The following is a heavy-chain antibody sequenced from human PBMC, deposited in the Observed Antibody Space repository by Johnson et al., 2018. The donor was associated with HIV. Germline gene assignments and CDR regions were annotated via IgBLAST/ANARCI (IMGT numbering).Heavy chain of an antibody. CDR1: GFTFSSYA. CDR2: ISYDGSNK. CDR3: ARDAYNSDACDI. J-gene: IGHJ3*02. Sequence: QVQLVESGGGVVQPGRSLRLSCAASGFTFSSYAMHWVRQAPGKGLEWVAVISYDGSNKYYADSVKGRFTISRDKAKNSLYLKMNSLRAEDTALYYCARDAYNSDACDIWGQGTMVTVSS. D-gene: IGHD5-24*01. V-gene: IGHV3-30*14.